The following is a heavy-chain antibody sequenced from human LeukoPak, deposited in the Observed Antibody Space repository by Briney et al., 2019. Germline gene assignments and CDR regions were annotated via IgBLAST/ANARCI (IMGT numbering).Heavy chain of an antibody. Sequence: GASVKVSCKASGYTXTXXYMHXXXXXXGXXXEXMGIIXPSXXSTSYAXXXQXRVTMTRDTSTSTVYMELSSLRSEDTAVYYCARSKGTCSTSCYYFDYWGQGTLVTVSS. CDR2: IXPSXXST. V-gene: IGHV1-46*01. J-gene: IGHJ4*02. CDR1: GYTXTXXY. CDR3: ARSKGTCSTSCYYFDY. D-gene: IGHD2-2*01.